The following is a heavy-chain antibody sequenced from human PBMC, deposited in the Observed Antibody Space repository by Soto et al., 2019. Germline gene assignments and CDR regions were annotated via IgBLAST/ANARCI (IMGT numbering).Heavy chain of an antibody. CDR1: GYTFSNYD. J-gene: IGHJ6*02. Sequence: VQLVQSGAEVKKSGASVKVSCKASGYTFSNYDVNWVRQATGQGLEWMGWMNPNSGNTGYAQKFQGRVTMTRHTSISTAYMELSSLRSEDTAVYYCARVLPWQVAPPYYFYGMDVWGQGTTVTVSS. V-gene: IGHV1-8*01. CDR2: MNPNSGNT. D-gene: IGHD6-19*01. CDR3: ARVLPWQVAPPYYFYGMDV.